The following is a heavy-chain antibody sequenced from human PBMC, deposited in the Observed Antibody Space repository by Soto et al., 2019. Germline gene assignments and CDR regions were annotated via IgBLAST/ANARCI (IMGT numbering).Heavy chain of an antibody. V-gene: IGHV3-30*18. CDR3: AKDLDDDVWWSYRLGPEYYFDY. D-gene: IGHD3-16*02. Sequence: QVQLVESGGGVVQPGRSLRLSCAASGFTFSSYGMHWVRQAPGKGLEWVAVISYDGSNKYYADSVQGRVTISRDNSKNTLYLQMNSLRAEDTAVYYCAKDLDDDVWWSYRLGPEYYFDYWGQGTLVTVSS. CDR1: GFTFSSYG. CDR2: ISYDGSNK. J-gene: IGHJ4*02.